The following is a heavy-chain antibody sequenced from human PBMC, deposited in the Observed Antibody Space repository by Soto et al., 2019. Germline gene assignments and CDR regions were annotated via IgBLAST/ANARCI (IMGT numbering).Heavy chain of an antibody. CDR3: ARDQFDIVAPAGLDV. CDR1: GFTFSSYR. Sequence: QPGGSLRLSCAASGFTFSSYRMHGVRQAPGKGLEWVAFIWYDGSNKYYADSVKGRFTISRDNSNNTLSLQMNSLRAEDTAVYYCARDQFDIVAPAGLDVWAQGPTVTVSS. CDR2: IWYDGSNK. V-gene: IGHV3-33*01. D-gene: IGHD2-15*01. J-gene: IGHJ6*02.